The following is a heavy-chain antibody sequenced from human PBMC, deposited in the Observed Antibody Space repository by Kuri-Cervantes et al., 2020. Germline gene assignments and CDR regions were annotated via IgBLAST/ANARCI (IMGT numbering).Heavy chain of an antibody. V-gene: IGHV1-2*02. D-gene: IGHD1-26*01. Sequence: ASVKVSCKASGYTFTDYYMHWVRQAPGQGLEWMGWINPNSGGTNYAQKFQGRVTMTRDTSISTAYMELSRLRYDDTAVYYCARGGEGQHLGIGVYWGQGTLVTVSS. CDR3: ARGGEGQHLGIGVY. CDR2: INPNSGGT. J-gene: IGHJ4*02. CDR1: GYTFTDYY.